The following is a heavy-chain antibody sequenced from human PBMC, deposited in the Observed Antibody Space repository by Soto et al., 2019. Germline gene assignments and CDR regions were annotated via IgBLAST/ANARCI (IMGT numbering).Heavy chain of an antibody. D-gene: IGHD5-18*01. J-gene: IGHJ4*02. V-gene: IGHV3-23*01. CDR3: AREKTAMGFDY. Sequence: GESLKISCAASGFTFSSYAMSWVRQAPGKGLGWVSAISGSGGSTYYADSVKGRFTISRDNSKNTLYLQMNSLRAEDTAVYYCAREKTAMGFDYWGQGTLVTVSS. CDR1: GFTFSSYA. CDR2: ISGSGGST.